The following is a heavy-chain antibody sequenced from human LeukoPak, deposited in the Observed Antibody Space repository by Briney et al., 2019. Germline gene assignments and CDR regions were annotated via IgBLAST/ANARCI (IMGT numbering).Heavy chain of an antibody. CDR1: GYTFTSYD. D-gene: IGHD3-22*01. CDR3: ARIPYYYDSSGYSDDAFDI. Sequence: ASVKVSCKASGYTFTSYDINWVRQATGQGLEWMGWMNPNSGNTGYAQKFQGRVTMTRNTSISTAYMELSSLRSEDTAVYYCARIPYYYDSSGYSDDAFDIWGQGTMVTVSS. J-gene: IGHJ3*02. V-gene: IGHV1-8*01. CDR2: MNPNSGNT.